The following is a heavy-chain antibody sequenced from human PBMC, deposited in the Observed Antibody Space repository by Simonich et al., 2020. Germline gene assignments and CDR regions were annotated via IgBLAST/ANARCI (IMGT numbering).Heavy chain of an antibody. CDR1: GYSISSGYY. J-gene: IGHJ6*02. V-gene: IGHV4-38-2*01. D-gene: IGHD6-13*01. CDR3: ARVGYSNYYNYGMDV. CDR2: IDHSGST. Sequence: QVQLQESGPGLVKPSETLSLTCAVSGYSISSGYYWGWIRQPPGKGLEWIGSIDHSGSTYYNPSLKSRVTISVDTSKNQFSLKLSSVTAADTAVYYCARVGYSNYYNYGMDVWGQGTTVTVSS.